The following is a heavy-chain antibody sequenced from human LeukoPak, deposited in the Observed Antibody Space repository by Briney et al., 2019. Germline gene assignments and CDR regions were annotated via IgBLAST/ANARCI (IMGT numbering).Heavy chain of an antibody. J-gene: IGHJ4*02. V-gene: IGHV3-21*01. D-gene: IGHD6-13*01. CDR3: ARDGGNTYAAADFGY. CDR2: VGISNSVT. Sequence: SGGSLRLSCAASGFTFNGFVMSWVRQAPGKGLEWVAIVGISNSVTYYADSVKGRFTISRDNAKNSLYLQMNSLRAEDTAVYYCARDGGNTYAAADFGYWGQGTLVTVSS. CDR1: GFTFNGFV.